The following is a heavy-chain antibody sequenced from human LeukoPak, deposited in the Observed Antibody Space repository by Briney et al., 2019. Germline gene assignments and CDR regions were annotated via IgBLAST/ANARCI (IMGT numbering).Heavy chain of an antibody. CDR1: GFTFSGSA. CDR3: TRNVAGAGTFDY. J-gene: IGHJ4*02. CDR2: IRSRANHYAT. V-gene: IGHV3-73*01. D-gene: IGHD6-13*01. Sequence: PGGSLRLSCAASGFTFSGSAMHWVRQASGRGLEWVGRIRSRANHYATAYGASVTGRFIISRDDSKNTAYLQMNSLKTDDTAVYYCTRNVAGAGTFDYGGQGTLVIVSS.